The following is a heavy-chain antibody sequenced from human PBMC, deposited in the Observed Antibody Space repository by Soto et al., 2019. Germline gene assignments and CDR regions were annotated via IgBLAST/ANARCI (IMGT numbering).Heavy chain of an antibody. Sequence: PGGSLRLSCAASGFTFSSYAMHWVRQAPGKGLEWVAVISYDGSNKYYADSVKGRFTISRDNSKNTLYLQMNSLRAEDTAVYYCARDRIAARPNSYYGMDVWGQGTTVTVSS. CDR3: ARDRIAARPNSYYGMDV. J-gene: IGHJ6*02. V-gene: IGHV3-30-3*01. D-gene: IGHD6-6*01. CDR1: GFTFSSYA. CDR2: ISYDGSNK.